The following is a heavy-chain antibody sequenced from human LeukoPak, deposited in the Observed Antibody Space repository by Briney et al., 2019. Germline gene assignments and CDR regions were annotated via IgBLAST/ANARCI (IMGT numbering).Heavy chain of an antibody. CDR1: GFTFDDYG. CDR2: INWNGGST. D-gene: IGHD2-15*01. CDR3: ARGSGYCSGGSCAHRDYYMDV. V-gene: IGHV3-20*03. Sequence: GGSLRLSYAASGFTFDDYGMSWVRQAPGKGLEWVSGINWNGGSTGYADSVKGRFTISRDNAKNSLYLQMNSLRAEDTALYYCARGSGYCSGGSCAHRDYYMDVWGKGTTVTVSS. J-gene: IGHJ6*03.